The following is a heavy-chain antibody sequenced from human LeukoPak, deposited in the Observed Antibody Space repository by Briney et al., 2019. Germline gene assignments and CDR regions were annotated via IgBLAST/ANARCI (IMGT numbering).Heavy chain of an antibody. Sequence: SETLSLTCIVSGGSITSDYWNWIRQPPGRGLEWIGSIYYNGVTNYNPSLKSRVTISIDTSKSQFSLRLISVTAADTAMYYCARGGPWTTVTTTGAPLEYWGQGTLVTVSS. V-gene: IGHV4-59*01. CDR2: IYYNGVT. J-gene: IGHJ4*02. CDR1: GGSITSDY. CDR3: ARGGPWTTVTTTGAPLEY. D-gene: IGHD4-17*01.